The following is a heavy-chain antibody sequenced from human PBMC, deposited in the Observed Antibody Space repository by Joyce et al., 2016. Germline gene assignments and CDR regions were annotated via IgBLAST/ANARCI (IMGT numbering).Heavy chain of an antibody. V-gene: IGHV3-21*06. J-gene: IGHJ6*02. D-gene: IGHD3-10*01. Sequence: VQLVESGGGLVKAGGSLRLFCAASGFTFSSYTISSKSKIYYADSVEGRFTISSDNAKNSVYLQMNSLRAVDTAVYFCARDLGERINMIREVYYYGLDVWGQGTTVTVSS. CDR2: SKSKI. CDR1: GFTFSSYT. CDR3: ARDLGERINMIREVYYYGLDV.